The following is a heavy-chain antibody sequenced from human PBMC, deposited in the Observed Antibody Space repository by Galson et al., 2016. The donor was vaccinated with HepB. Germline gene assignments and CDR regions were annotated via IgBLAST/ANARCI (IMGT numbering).Heavy chain of an antibody. CDR1: GFAFSSHW. V-gene: IGHV3-74*01. CDR3: VRDHSVVPATAYNWFDP. Sequence: SLRLSCAASGFAFSSHWMHWVRQAPGKGLVWVSRINSDETTSNYADSVKGRFTISRDNAKNTLYLQMNSLRAEDTAVYYCVRDHSVVPATAYNWFDPWGQGTLVTVSS. CDR2: INSDETTS. J-gene: IGHJ5*02. D-gene: IGHD2-15*01.